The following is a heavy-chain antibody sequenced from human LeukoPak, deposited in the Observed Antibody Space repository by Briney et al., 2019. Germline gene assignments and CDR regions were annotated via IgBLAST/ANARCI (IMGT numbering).Heavy chain of an antibody. CDR1: GFAFNTYK. CDR3: AKLTCGGDCLIDS. J-gene: IGHJ5*01. Sequence: PGGSLRLSCAASGFAFNTYKMNWVRQAPGKGLEWVSGISGSGGLTYYADSVKGRFTISRDNSNNTLYLQMLSLRAEDTAVYYCAKLTCGGDCLIDSWGQGILVTVSS. D-gene: IGHD2-21*02. CDR2: ISGSGGLT. V-gene: IGHV3-23*01.